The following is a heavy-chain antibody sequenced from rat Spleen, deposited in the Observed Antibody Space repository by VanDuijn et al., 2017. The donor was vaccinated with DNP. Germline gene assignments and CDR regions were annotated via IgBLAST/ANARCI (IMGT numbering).Heavy chain of an antibody. CDR3: ARVGFHGGAMDA. J-gene: IGHJ4*01. V-gene: IGHV4-2*01. D-gene: IGHD1-6*01. Sequence: EVKLVESGGGLVQPGRSLKLSCAASGFNFNDYWMGWVRQAPGQGLEWTGEINKDSSTLNYTPSLKDKFTISRDNAQNTLYLQMSKLGSEDTAIYYCARVGFHGGAMDAWGQGTSVTVSS. CDR1: GFNFNDYW. CDR2: INKDSSTL.